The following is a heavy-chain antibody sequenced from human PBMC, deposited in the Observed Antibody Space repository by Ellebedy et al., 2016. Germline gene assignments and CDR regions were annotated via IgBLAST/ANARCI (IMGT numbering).Heavy chain of an antibody. V-gene: IGHV3-30*18. CDR2: ILGDGSNK. CDR1: GFTFSNYG. CDR3: AKGFAGATDS. J-gene: IGHJ4*02. D-gene: IGHD1-26*01. Sequence: GGSLRLSXAASGFTFSNYGMHWVRQAPGQGLEWVAVILGDGSNKFYADSVKGRFTISRDNSKNTLYLQMNSLRTEDTAVYHCAKGFAGATDSWGQGTLVTVSS.